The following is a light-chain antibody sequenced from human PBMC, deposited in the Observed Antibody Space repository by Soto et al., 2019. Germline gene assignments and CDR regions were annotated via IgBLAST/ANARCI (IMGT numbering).Light chain of an antibody. J-gene: IGLJ2*01. V-gene: IGLV2-8*01. Sequence: QSVLTQPPSASGSPGQSVTISCTGTSSDIGDYAYVSWYQQHPGKAPKLIISEVTKRPSGVPERFSGSKSGNTASLTVSGLHTEDEADYYCSSYAASNSVIFGGGTKLTVL. CDR1: SSDIGDYAY. CDR2: EVT. CDR3: SSYAASNSVI.